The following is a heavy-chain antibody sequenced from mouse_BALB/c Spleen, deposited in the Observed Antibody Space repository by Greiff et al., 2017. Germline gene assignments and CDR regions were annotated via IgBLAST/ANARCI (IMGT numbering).Heavy chain of an antibody. V-gene: IGHV1S56*01. Sequence: VQRVESGPELVKPGASVRISCKASGYTFTSYYIHWVKQRPGQGLEWIGWIYPGNVNTKYNEKFKGKATLTADKSSSTAYMQLSSLTSEDSAVYFCARRHGSSYEFAYWGQGTLVTVSA. J-gene: IGHJ3*01. CDR3: ARRHGSSYEFAY. D-gene: IGHD1-1*01. CDR2: IYPGNVNT. CDR1: GYTFTSYY.